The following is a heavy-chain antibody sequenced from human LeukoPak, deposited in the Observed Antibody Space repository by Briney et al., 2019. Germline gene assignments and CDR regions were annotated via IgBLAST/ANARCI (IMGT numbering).Heavy chain of an antibody. CDR1: GYTFTSYG. V-gene: IGHV1-46*01. CDR3: AREGAAGYCSGGSCYPYWYFDL. CDR2: INPSGGST. D-gene: IGHD2-15*01. Sequence: ASVKVSCKASGYTFTSYGISWVRQAPGQGLEWMGWINPSGGSTSYAQKFQGRVTMTRDMSTSTVYMELSSLRSEDTAVYYCAREGAAGYCSGGSCYPYWYFDLWGRGTLVTVSS. J-gene: IGHJ2*01.